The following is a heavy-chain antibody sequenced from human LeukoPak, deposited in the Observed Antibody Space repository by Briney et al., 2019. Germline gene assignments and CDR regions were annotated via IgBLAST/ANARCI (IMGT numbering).Heavy chain of an antibody. CDR2: INPNSGGT. CDR1: GYTFTGYY. CDR3: GRDSTSMIPSAPGI. V-gene: IGHV1-2*02. Sequence: GASVKVSCKASGYTFTGYYMHWVRQAPGQGLEWMGWINPNSGGTNYAQKFQGRVTMTTDTSTSTAYKELRSLRSDDTAVYYCGRDSTSMIPSAPGIWGQGTKVTVSS. D-gene: IGHD3-22*01. J-gene: IGHJ3*02.